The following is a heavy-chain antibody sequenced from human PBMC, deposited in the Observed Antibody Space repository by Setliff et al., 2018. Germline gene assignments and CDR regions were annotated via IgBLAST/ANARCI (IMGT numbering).Heavy chain of an antibody. CDR3: AGPFDVGPYPRPIDGLDL. CDR1: GYIFRDYY. V-gene: IGHV1-2*02. CDR2: INPNSGGR. J-gene: IGHJ3*01. Sequence: GASVKVSCKASGYIFRDYYVHRVRQAPGQGLEWMGWINPNSGGREYAEAFQGRVAMTGDTSIRTAFMELSGLTSDDTAVYYCAGPFDVGPYPRPIDGLDLWGQGTRVTVSS. D-gene: IGHD3-9*01.